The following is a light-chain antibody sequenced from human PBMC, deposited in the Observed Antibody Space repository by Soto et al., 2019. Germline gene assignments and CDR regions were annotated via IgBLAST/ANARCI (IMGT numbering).Light chain of an antibody. V-gene: IGKV2-28*01. Sequence: DIVMTQSPLSLPVTPGEPASISCRSSQSLLYSNGYNYVDWYLQKPGQSPQLLIYLGSNRASGAPXRXNGSGSGTDFTLKISRVEAEDVGVYYCMQALQTPRLTFGGGTKVEIK. J-gene: IGKJ4*01. CDR1: QSLLYSNGYNY. CDR2: LGS. CDR3: MQALQTPRLT.